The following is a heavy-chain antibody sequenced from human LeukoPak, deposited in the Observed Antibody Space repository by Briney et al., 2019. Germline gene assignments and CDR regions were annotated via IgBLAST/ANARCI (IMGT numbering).Heavy chain of an antibody. D-gene: IGHD3-3*01. Sequence: PSETLSLTCTVSGGSISSYYWSWIRQPPGKGLEWIGEINHSGSTNYNPSLKSRVTISVETSKNQFSLKLSSVTAADTAVYYCARGRITLFGGVITLNNWFDPWGQGTLVTVSS. CDR1: GGSISSYY. CDR3: ARGRITLFGGVITLNNWFDP. J-gene: IGHJ5*02. V-gene: IGHV4-34*01. CDR2: INHSGST.